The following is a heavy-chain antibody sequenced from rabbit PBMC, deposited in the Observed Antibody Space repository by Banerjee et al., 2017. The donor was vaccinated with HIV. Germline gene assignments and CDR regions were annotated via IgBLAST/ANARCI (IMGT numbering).Heavy chain of an antibody. V-gene: IGHV1S45*01. Sequence: QEQLVESGGGLVQPGGSLTLTCTASGFSFSNKAVMCWVRQAPGKGLEWIACINAVTGKAVYASWARGRFTISKTSSTTVTLQMTSLTVADTATYFCARTYSSGWLYFDLWGPGTLVTVS. D-gene: IGHD4-1*01. CDR2: INAVTGKA. CDR1: GFSFSNKAV. J-gene: IGHJ4*01. CDR3: ARTYSSGWLYFDL.